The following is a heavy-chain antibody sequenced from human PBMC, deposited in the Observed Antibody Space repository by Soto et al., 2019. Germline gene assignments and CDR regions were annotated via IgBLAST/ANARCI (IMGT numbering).Heavy chain of an antibody. CDR1: GFVSTHYN. CDR2: INAANGNT. CDR3: ATDYGSNWRL. D-gene: IGHD3-10*01. Sequence: ASVTVSCQASGFVSTHYNFHWVRQAPGQSLEWMGLINAANGNTEYSQNFQGRVTFTSDASASTAFMELTNLRIEDKAMYYCATDYGSNWRLWGQGTLVTVYS. V-gene: IGHV1-3*01. J-gene: IGHJ4*02.